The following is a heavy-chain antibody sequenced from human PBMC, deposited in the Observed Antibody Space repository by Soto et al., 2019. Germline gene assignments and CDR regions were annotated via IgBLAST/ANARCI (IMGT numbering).Heavy chain of an antibody. CDR1: GYSVSSNSAA. CDR3: ARGEQYSGRIFDY. V-gene: IGHV6-1*01. Sequence: SHTLSLTFGISGYSVSSNSAAWNWLRQSPSRGLEWLGRTYYRAKWYNDYAVSVESRITINPDTTKNHFSLQLNFVTPEDTAVYYCARGEQYSGRIFDYWGQGTLVTVSS. D-gene: IGHD1-26*01. CDR2: TYYRAKWYN. J-gene: IGHJ4*02.